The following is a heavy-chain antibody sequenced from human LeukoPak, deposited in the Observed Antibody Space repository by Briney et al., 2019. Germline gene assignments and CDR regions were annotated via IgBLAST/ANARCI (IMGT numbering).Heavy chain of an antibody. V-gene: IGHV1-2*02. D-gene: IGHD3-22*01. CDR1: GYTFTGYY. CDR3: ARAPTNYYDSSGHLDY. J-gene: IGHJ4*02. CDR2: INPNSGGT. Sequence: ASVKHSCKASGYTFTGYYMHWVRRAPGQGLEWMGWINPNSGGTNYAQKFQGRVTMTRDTSISTAYMELSRLRSDDTAVYYCARAPTNYYDSSGHLDYWGQGTLVTVSS.